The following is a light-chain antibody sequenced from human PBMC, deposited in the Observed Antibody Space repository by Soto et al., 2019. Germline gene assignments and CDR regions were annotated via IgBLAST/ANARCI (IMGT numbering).Light chain of an antibody. CDR1: QTVTTD. CDR2: GAS. Sequence: EIVMTQSPVTLSVSPGERATLSCRASQTVTTDLAWYQQKPGQAPRLVIHGASTRATDFPARFSGSGSGPEFTLTISSLQSEDIAVYYCHQYYTWPRTFGQGTKVEIK. V-gene: IGKV3-15*01. CDR3: HQYYTWPRT. J-gene: IGKJ1*01.